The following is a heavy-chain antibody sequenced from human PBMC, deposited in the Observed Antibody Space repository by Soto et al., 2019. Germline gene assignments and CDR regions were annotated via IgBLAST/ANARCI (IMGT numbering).Heavy chain of an antibody. D-gene: IGHD3-10*01. J-gene: IGHJ6*02. CDR1: GGSISSYY. CDR3: ARDNSRLLWFGELDGYYGMDV. Sequence: SETLSLTCTVSGGSISSYYWSWIRQPAGKGLEWIGRIYTSGSTNYNPSLKSRVTMSVDTSKNQFSLKLSSVTAADTAVYYCARDNSRLLWFGELDGYYGMDVWGQGTTVTVSS. CDR2: IYTSGST. V-gene: IGHV4-4*07.